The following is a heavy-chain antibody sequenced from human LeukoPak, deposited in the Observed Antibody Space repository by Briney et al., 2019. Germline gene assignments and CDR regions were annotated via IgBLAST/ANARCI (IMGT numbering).Heavy chain of an antibody. V-gene: IGHV3-73*01. J-gene: IGHJ4*02. Sequence: GGSLRLSCAASGFTFSGSAMHWVRQASGKGLEWVGRIRSKANSYATAYAASVKGRFTISRDDSKNTAYLQMNSLKTEDTAVYYCTRQSYGGYVDFDYWGQGTLVTVSS. D-gene: IGHD4-17*01. CDR2: IRSKANSYAT. CDR3: TRQSYGGYVDFDY. CDR1: GFTFSGSA.